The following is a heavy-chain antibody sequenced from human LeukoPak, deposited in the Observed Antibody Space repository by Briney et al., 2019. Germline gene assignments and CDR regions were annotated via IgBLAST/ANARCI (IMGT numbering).Heavy chain of an antibody. CDR1: GYSISSGYY. V-gene: IGHV4-38-2*02. Sequence: NPSETLSLTCTVSGYSISSGYYWGWIRQPPGKGLEWIGSIYHSGSTYYNPSLKSRVTISVDTSNNQFSLKLSSVTAADTAVYYCARVGATQEVDYWGQGTLVTVSS. CDR3: ARVGATQEVDY. CDR2: IYHSGST. D-gene: IGHD1-26*01. J-gene: IGHJ4*02.